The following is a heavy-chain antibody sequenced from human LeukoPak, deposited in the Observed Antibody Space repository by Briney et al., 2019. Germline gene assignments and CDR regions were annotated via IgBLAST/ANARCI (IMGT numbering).Heavy chain of an antibody. Sequence: GESLKISCKGFGYTFTTYWISWVRQMPGKGLEWVGRIDPSDSSTNYSPSFQGHVTISADRSISTAYLQWSSLTASDTAIYYCARRVAPRNHYFDYWGQGTLVTVSS. CDR1: GYTFTTYW. CDR3: ARRVAPRNHYFDY. CDR2: IDPSDSST. J-gene: IGHJ4*02. V-gene: IGHV5-10-1*01. D-gene: IGHD6-6*01.